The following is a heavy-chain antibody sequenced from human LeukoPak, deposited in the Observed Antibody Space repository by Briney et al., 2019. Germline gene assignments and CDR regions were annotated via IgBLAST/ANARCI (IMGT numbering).Heavy chain of an antibody. V-gene: IGHV1-69*06. CDR2: IIPIFGTA. D-gene: IGHD3-10*01. CDR1: GGTFSSYA. Sequence: SVKVSCKASGGTFSSYAISWVRQAPGQGLEWMGGIIPIFGTANYAQKFQGRVTTTADKSTSTAYMELSSLRSEDTAVYYCASAALITMVRGVTTSYFDYWGQGTLVTVSS. J-gene: IGHJ4*02. CDR3: ASAALITMVRGVTTSYFDY.